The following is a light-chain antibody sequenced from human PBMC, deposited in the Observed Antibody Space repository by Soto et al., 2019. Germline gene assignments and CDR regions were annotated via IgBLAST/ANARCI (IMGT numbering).Light chain of an antibody. CDR1: QSISSW. V-gene: IGKV1-5*01. J-gene: IGKJ1*01. CDR3: QQYNNWPRT. CDR2: AAS. Sequence: DLKMTKSPSTLSASVGARVTITCRASQSISSWLAWYQQKPGKAPKLLIYAASSLQSGVPSRFSGSGSGTDLTITISSLQPEDGAVYDCQQYNNWPRTFGQGTKVDIK.